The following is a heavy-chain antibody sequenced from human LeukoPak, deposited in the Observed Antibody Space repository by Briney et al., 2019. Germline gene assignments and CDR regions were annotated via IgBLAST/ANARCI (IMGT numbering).Heavy chain of an antibody. CDR1: GFTFSSYS. CDR3: ARGAVPAAMYYYYYMDV. J-gene: IGHJ6*03. V-gene: IGHV3-48*01. D-gene: IGHD2-2*01. CDR2: ISSSISTI. Sequence: GGSLRLSCAASGFTFSSYSMNWVRQAPGKGLEWVSYISSSISTIYYADSVKGRFTISRDNAKNSLYLQMNSLRAEDTAVYHCARGAVPAAMYYYYYMDVWGKGTTVTVSS.